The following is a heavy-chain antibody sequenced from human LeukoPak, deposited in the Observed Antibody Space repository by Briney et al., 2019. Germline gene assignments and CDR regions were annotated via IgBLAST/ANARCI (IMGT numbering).Heavy chain of an antibody. V-gene: IGHV4-39*01. CDR3: ARREQHDYGDYVDYYFDY. CDR1: GGSISSISYY. Sequence: PSETLSLTCTISGGSISSISYYWGWIRQPPGKGLEWIGSIYYTGSTYYNPSLKSRVTISVDTSKNQFSLKLSSVTAADTAVYYCARREQHDYGDYVDYYFDYWGQGTLVTVSS. D-gene: IGHD4-17*01. J-gene: IGHJ4*02. CDR2: IYYTGST.